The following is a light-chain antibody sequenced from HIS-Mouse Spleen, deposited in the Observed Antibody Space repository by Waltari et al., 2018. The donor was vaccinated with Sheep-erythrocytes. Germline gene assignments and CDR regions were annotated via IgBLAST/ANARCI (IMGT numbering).Light chain of an antibody. Sequence: QSALTQPRSVSGSPGQSVTISCTGTSSDVGGYNYVSWYQQHPGKAPQLMIYDVSKRHSVVPDRFSGSKSGNTASLTISGLQAEDEADYYCCSYAGSYNHVFATGTKVTVL. CDR2: DVS. CDR3: CSYAGSYNHV. V-gene: IGLV2-11*01. CDR1: SSDVGGYNY. J-gene: IGLJ1*01.